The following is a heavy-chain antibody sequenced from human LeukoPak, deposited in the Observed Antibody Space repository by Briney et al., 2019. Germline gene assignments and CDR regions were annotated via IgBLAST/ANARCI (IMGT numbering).Heavy chain of an antibody. CDR1: GGSFSGYY. Sequence: SETLSLTCAVYGGSFSGYYWSWIRQPPGKGLEWIGEINHSGSTNYNPSLKSRVTISVDTSKNQFSLKLSSVTAADTAVYYCARRISLRYPHSRGPFDYWGQGTLVTVSS. V-gene: IGHV4-34*01. CDR2: INHSGST. J-gene: IGHJ4*02. D-gene: IGHD3-9*01. CDR3: ARRISLRYPHSRGPFDY.